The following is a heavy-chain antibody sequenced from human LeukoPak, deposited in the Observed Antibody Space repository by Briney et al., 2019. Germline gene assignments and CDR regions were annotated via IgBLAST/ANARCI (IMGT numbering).Heavy chain of an antibody. V-gene: IGHV4-39*01. Sequence: SETLSLTCTVSGGSISSSSYYWGWIRQPPGKGLEWIGSIYYSGSTYYNPSLKSRVTISVDTSKNQFSLKLSSVTAADTAVYYCARGDLDPNPGYYYGSGSSFDYWGQGTLVTVSS. CDR2: IYYSGST. J-gene: IGHJ4*02. CDR3: ARGDLDPNPGYYYGSGSSFDY. D-gene: IGHD3-10*01. CDR1: GGSISSSSYY.